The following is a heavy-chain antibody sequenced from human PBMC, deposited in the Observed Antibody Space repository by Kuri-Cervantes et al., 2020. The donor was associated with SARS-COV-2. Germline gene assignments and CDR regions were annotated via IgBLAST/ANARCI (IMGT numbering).Heavy chain of an antibody. J-gene: IGHJ6*03. CDR2: ISSTSSYI. CDR3: ARDCSSPYKYYYYYYMDV. V-gene: IGHV3-21*06. CDR1: GFTFSSYS. Sequence: GGSLRLSCAASGFTFSSYSMNWVRQAPGEGLEWVSSISSTSSYIYYADSVKGRFTISRDNAKNSLYLQMNSLRAEDTAVYYCARDCSSPYKYYYYYYMDVWGNGTTVTVSS. D-gene: IGHD6-13*01.